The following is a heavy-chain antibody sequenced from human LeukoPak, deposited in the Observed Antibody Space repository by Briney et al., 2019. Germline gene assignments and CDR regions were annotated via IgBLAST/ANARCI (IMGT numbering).Heavy chain of an antibody. D-gene: IGHD2-21*02. CDR2: ISGSDGHT. CDR3: VREDTPATANY. V-gene: IGHV3-23*01. Sequence: GGSLRLSCAASGFTFGSYAMSWVRQAPGEGLEWVSTISGSDGHTSYADSVKGRFTISRDNSKNTLWLQMNSLRAEDTAIYYCVREDTPATANYWGQGTLVTISS. J-gene: IGHJ4*02. CDR1: GFTFGSYA.